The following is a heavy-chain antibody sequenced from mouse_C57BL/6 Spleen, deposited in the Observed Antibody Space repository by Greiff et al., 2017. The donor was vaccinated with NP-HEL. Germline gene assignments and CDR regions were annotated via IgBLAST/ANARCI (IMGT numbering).Heavy chain of an antibody. J-gene: IGHJ4*01. V-gene: IGHV5-6*01. Sequence: EVQLRESGGDLVKPGGSLKLSCAASGFTFSSYGMSWVRQTPDKRLEWVATISSGGSYTYYPDSVKGRFTISRDNAKNNLYLQMSSLKSEDTAMYYCARQANWDVYAMDYWGQGTSVTVSS. CDR1: GFTFSSYG. CDR3: ARQANWDVYAMDY. CDR2: ISSGGSYT. D-gene: IGHD4-1*01.